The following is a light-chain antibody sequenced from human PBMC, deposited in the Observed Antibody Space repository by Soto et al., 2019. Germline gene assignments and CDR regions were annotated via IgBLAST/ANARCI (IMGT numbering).Light chain of an antibody. CDR2: LAS. Sequence: EIVLTQSPGTLSLSPGDTATLSCRATQSVRNNFLSWYQQKPGQAPRLLMYLASTRATGIPDRFSGSGSGTDFTLTISRLEPEDFAVYYCQQHSDPPPSYTCGQGTKLEIK. J-gene: IGKJ2*01. CDR3: QQHSDPPPSYT. V-gene: IGKV3-20*01. CDR1: QSVRNNF.